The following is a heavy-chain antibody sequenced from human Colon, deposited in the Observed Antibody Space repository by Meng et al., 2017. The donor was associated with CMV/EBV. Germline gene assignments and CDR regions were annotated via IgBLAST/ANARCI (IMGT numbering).Heavy chain of an antibody. D-gene: IGHD6-13*01. Sequence: GESLKISCVVSGFTLNSYWMSWVRQAPGKGLEWVANINEDESETQYVDSVKGRFTTSRDNAKNSLYLKMNSLRGEDTAVYYCARVSGAPNWVSGAANFDYWGQGTLVTVSS. CDR2: INEDESET. CDR1: GFTLNSYW. CDR3: ARVSGAPNWVSGAANFDY. V-gene: IGHV3-7*01. J-gene: IGHJ4*02.